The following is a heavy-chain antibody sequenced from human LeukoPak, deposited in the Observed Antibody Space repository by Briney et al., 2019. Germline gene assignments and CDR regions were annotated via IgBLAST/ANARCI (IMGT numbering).Heavy chain of an antibody. CDR3: AKNYLTPLYCSSTSCHDAFDI. D-gene: IGHD2-2*01. V-gene: IGHV3-30-3*02. CDR2: ISYDGSNK. CDR1: GFTFSSYA. Sequence: PGGSLRLSCAASGFTFSSYAMHWVRQAPGKGLEWVAVISYDGSNKYYADSVKGRFTISRDNSKNTLYLQMNSLRAEDTAVYYCAKNYLTPLYCSSTSCHDAFDIWGQGTMVTVSS. J-gene: IGHJ3*02.